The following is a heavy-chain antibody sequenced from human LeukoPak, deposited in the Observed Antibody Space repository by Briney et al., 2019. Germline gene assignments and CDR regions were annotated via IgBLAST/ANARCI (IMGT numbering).Heavy chain of an antibody. CDR2: INHSGST. V-gene: IGHV4-34*01. CDR3: ARGAGYGSGSSTTPFDY. J-gene: IGHJ4*02. CDR1: GGSFSGYY. Sequence: SETLSLTCAVYGGSFSGYYWSWIRQPPGKGLEWIGEINHSGSTYYNPSLKSRVTISVDTSKNQFSLKLSSVTAADTAVYYCARGAGYGSGSSTTPFDYWGQGTLVTVSS. D-gene: IGHD3-10*01.